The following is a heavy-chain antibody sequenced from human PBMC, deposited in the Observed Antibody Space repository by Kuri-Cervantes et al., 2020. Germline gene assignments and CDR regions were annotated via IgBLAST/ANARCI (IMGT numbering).Heavy chain of an antibody. J-gene: IGHJ4*02. Sequence: GGSLRLSCAASGFTFSSYAMHWVRQAPGKGLEWVAVISYDGTNKYYADSVQGRFTISRDNSKNTLYLQMNSLRAADTAIYYCAKDQVGEHRPIDSWGQGILVTVSS. CDR1: GFTFSSYA. V-gene: IGHV3-30*07. CDR2: ISYDGTNK. CDR3: AKDQVGEHRPIDS. D-gene: IGHD2-21*01.